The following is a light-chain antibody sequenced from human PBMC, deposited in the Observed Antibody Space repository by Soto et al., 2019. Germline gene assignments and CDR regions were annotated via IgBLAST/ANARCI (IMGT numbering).Light chain of an antibody. J-gene: IGKJ1*01. Sequence: DIVLTQSPGTLSLSPGESAALSCRASQSVTSDYQVWYRQKPGQAPRLFIYAVSSRAAGIPDRFSGSGSGTYFTLTITRLKPEDSAVYYCQQHSSSPWTFGHGTRGE. V-gene: IGKV3-20*01. CDR1: QSVTSDY. CDR2: AVS. CDR3: QQHSSSPWT.